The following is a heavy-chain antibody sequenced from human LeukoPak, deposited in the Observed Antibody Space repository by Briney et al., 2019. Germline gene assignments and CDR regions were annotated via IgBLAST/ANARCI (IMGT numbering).Heavy chain of an antibody. CDR3: ARRDYYGSGSYYYFDY. V-gene: IGHV1-18*04. Sequence: GASVKVSFKASGYTFTSYGISWVRQAPGQGLEWMGWISAYNGNTNYAQKLQGRVTMTTDTSTSTAYMELRSLRSDDTAVYYCARRDYYGSGSYYYFDYWGQGTLVTVSS. CDR2: ISAYNGNT. J-gene: IGHJ4*02. CDR1: GYTFTSYG. D-gene: IGHD3-10*01.